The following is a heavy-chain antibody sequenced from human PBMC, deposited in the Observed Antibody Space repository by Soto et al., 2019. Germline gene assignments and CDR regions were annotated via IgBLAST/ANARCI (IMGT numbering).Heavy chain of an antibody. CDR1: GGSFSGYY. CDR2: INHSGST. Sequence: SETLSLTCAVYGGSFSGYYWSWIRQPPGKGLEWIGEINHSGSTNYNPSLKSRVTISVDTSKNQFSLKLGSVTAADTAVYYCARGRDDFWSGYIDYWGQGTLVTVSS. D-gene: IGHD3-3*01. V-gene: IGHV4-34*01. J-gene: IGHJ4*02. CDR3: ARGRDDFWSGYIDY.